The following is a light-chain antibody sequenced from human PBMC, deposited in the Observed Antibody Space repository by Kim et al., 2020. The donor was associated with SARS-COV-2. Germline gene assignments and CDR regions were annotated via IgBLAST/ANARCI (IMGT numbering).Light chain of an antibody. CDR3: QQRNNWPPAVT. J-gene: IGKJ4*01. CDR1: QTIGIS. V-gene: IGKV3-11*01. Sequence: PGEGAILSCSASQTIGISLGWYQHKLGQAPRLLIYDAANRAAGIPDRFSGGGSGTDFTLTISSLEPEDFAIYYCQQRNNWPPAVTFGGGTKVDIK. CDR2: DAA.